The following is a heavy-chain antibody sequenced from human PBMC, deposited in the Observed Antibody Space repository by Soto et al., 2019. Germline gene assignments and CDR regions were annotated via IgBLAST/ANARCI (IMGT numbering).Heavy chain of an antibody. V-gene: IGHV1-18*01. D-gene: IGHD1-1*01. J-gene: IGHJ4*02. CDR3: ARVSPTTSATIHY. CDR1: GYTFTSDG. CDR2: ISVYNRKT. Sequence: QVQLVQSGAEVKKPGASVKVSCKASGYTFTSDGISWVRQAPGQGLEWMGWISVYNRKTNYVEKFRERVSMTTDTSTNTAYLELRSLRSDDTAMYYCARVSPTTSATIHYWGQGTLVTVSS.